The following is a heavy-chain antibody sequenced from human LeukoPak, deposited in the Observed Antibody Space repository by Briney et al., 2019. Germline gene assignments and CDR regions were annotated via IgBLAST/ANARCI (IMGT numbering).Heavy chain of an antibody. D-gene: IGHD2-15*01. CDR3: ARRLGYCSGGSCYGRDWEINWFDP. Sequence: ASVKVSCKASGYTFTSYGISWVRQAPGQGLEWMGWISAYNGNTNYAQKLQGRVTMTTDTSTSTASMALRSLRSDDMAVYYCARRLGYCSGGSCYGRDWEINWFDPWGQGTLVTVSS. V-gene: IGHV1-18*03. CDR2: ISAYNGNT. J-gene: IGHJ5*02. CDR1: GYTFTSYG.